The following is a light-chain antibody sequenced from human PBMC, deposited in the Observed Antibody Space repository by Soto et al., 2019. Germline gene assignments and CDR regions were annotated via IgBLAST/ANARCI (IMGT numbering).Light chain of an antibody. V-gene: IGLV4-60*03. J-gene: IGLJ3*02. CDR2: LEGSGSY. CDR3: ETWDSNTKV. CDR1: SGHSSYI. Sequence: QPVLTQSSSASASLGSSVKLTCTLSSGHSSYIIAWHQQQPGKAPRYLMKLEGSGSYNKGSGVPDRFSGSSSGADRYLTISNLQSDDEADYYCETWDSNTKVFGGGTQLTVL.